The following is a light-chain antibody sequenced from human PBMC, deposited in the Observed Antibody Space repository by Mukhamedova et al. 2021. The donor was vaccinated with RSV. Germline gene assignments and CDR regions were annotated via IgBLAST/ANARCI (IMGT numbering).Light chain of an antibody. CDR3: SSFTSGYIHV. Sequence: GVSNRFSGSKSGNTATLIISGLQTEDEADYYCSSFTSGYIHVFGTGTKVTVL. V-gene: IGLV2-14*01. J-gene: IGLJ1*01.